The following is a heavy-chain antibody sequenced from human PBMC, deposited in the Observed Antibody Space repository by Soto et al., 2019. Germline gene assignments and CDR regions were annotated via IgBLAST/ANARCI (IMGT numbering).Heavy chain of an antibody. Sequence: QERLVQSGAEVRKPGSSVKVSCKVTGGTSTRYAINWVRQAPGQGLEWMGGIVPMFGTSKYAQKFQGRVTITADTSTNKAYMELRSLRSEDTGVYYCNRGSEYDFWSGYLWGQGTLVSVSS. J-gene: IGHJ4*02. CDR3: NRGSEYDFWSGYL. V-gene: IGHV1-69*06. CDR2: IVPMFGTS. D-gene: IGHD3-3*01. CDR1: GGTSTRYA.